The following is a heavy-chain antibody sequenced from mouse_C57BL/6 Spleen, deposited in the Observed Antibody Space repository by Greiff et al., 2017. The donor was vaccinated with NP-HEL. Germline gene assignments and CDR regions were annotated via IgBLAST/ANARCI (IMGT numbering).Heavy chain of an antibody. CDR1: GFTFTSYG. J-gene: IGHJ2*01. CDR2: ISSGGSCT. CDR3: ARRENTTGVYFDY. Sequence: EVQLVQSGGDLVKPGGSLKLSCAASGFTFTSYGMSWVRQTPDKSLEWVATISSGGSCTNYPDNVKGRSTISIDNATNTLYLQISSLNSEDSAIYYCARRENTTGVYFDYWGQGTTLTVSS. D-gene: IGHD1-1*01. V-gene: IGHV5-6*01.